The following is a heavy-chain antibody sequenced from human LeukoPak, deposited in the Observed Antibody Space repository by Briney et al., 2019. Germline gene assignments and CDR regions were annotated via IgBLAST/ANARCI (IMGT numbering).Heavy chain of an antibody. CDR3: ARVVAAGTFYYYYYMDV. D-gene: IGHD6-13*01. CDR2: IYYSGST. V-gene: IGHV4-39*07. J-gene: IGHJ6*03. Sequence: SETLSLTCTVSGGSISSSSYYWGWIRQPPGKGLEWIGSIYYSGSTYYNPSLKSRVTISVDTSKNQFSLKLSSVTAADTAVYYCARVVAAGTFYYYYYMDVWGKGTTVTVSS. CDR1: GGSISSSSYY.